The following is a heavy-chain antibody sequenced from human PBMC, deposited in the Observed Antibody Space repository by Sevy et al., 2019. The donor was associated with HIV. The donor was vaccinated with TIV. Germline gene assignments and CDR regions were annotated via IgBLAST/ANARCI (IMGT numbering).Heavy chain of an antibody. CDR2: IGGSADYT. CDR1: GFTFSSYA. CDR3: SKGASEDSYSDY. D-gene: IGHD3-10*01. J-gene: IGHJ4*02. Sequence: GGSLRLSCVTSGFTFSSYAMSWVRQTPGKGLEWVSAIGGSADYTYYADSVKGRFTISRDNSKNTLYLQMNGLRAEDTAVYYCSKGASEDSYSDYWGQGTLVPVSS. V-gene: IGHV3-23*01.